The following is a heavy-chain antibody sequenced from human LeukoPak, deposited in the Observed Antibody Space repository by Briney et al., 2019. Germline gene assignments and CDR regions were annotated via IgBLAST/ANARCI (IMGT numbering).Heavy chain of an antibody. CDR3: ARSGYSSGWYNWFDP. CDR1: GGSISSYY. V-gene: IGHV4-59*01. CDR2: IYYSGRT. Sequence: SETLSLTCTVSGGSISSYYWSWIRQPPGKGLEWIGYIYYSGRTNYNPSLKSRVTISVDTPKNQFSLKLSSVTAADTAVYYCARSGYSSGWYNWFDPWGQGTLVSVSS. D-gene: IGHD6-19*01. J-gene: IGHJ5*02.